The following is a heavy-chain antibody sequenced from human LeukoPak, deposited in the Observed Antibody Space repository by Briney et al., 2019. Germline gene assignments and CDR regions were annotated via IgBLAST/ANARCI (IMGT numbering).Heavy chain of an antibody. CDR2: IIPIFGTA. D-gene: IGHD2-2*01. J-gene: IGHJ3*01. V-gene: IGHV1-69*13. Sequence: SVKVSCKASGGTFSSYAISWVRQAPGQGLEWMGGIIPIFGTANYAQKFQGRVTITADESTSTAYMELSSLRSEDTAVYYCARDKDIVVVPAAIRLGGAFDVWGQGTMVTVSS. CDR1: GGTFSSYA. CDR3: ARDKDIVVVPAAIRLGGAFDV.